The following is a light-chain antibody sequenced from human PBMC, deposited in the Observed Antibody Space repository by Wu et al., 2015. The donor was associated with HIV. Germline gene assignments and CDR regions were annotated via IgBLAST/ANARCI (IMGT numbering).Light chain of an antibody. V-gene: IGKV3-15*01. CDR3: QQYNNWPHS. CDR1: QSVSSN. Sequence: EIVMTQSPATLSVSPGERATLSCRASQSVSSNLAWYQQKPGQAPRLLIYGASTRATGIPARFSGSGSGTEFTLTISSLRSEDFAVYYCQQYNNWPHSFGQGDQ. J-gene: IGKJ2*03. CDR2: GAS.